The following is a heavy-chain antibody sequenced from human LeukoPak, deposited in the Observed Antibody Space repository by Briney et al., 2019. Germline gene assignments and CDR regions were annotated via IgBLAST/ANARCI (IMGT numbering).Heavy chain of an antibody. CDR2: IWSDGSHK. D-gene: IGHD1-7*01. V-gene: IGHV3-33*08. CDR3: TRGQTTYYDY. J-gene: IGHJ4*02. CDR1: GFIFTTYG. Sequence: PGGSLRLSCAASGFIFTTYGFHWVRQAPGKGPEWVAVIWSDGSHKFYTDSVKGRFTISRDNSENTLYLQMSSLRVEDTAVYYCTRGQTTYYDYWGQGTLVTVSS.